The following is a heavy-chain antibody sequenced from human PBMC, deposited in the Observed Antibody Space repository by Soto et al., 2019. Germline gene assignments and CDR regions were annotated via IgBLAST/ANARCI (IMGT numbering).Heavy chain of an antibody. CDR3: ARGDSSGYLFDP. Sequence: QVQLVQSGAEVKKPGSSVKVSCKASGGTFSSYAISWVRQAPGQGLEWMGGIIPIFGTASYAQKFQGRVTITADESTSTAYMELSSLRSEDTAVYCGARGDSSGYLFDPWGQGTLVTVSS. D-gene: IGHD3-22*01. J-gene: IGHJ5*02. V-gene: IGHV1-69*01. CDR1: GGTFSSYA. CDR2: IIPIFGTA.